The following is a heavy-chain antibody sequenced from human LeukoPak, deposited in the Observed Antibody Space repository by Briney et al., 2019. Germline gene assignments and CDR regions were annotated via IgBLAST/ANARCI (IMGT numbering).Heavy chain of an antibody. V-gene: IGHV1-2*02. Sequence: ASVTVSCKASGYTFTGYYMHWVRQAPGQGLEWMGWINPNSGGTNYAQKFQGRVTMTRDTSISTAYMELSRLRSDDTAVYYCAREEGSGSSLDVWGQGTTVTVSS. CDR2: INPNSGGT. D-gene: IGHD3-10*01. CDR1: GYTFTGYY. J-gene: IGHJ6*02. CDR3: AREEGSGSSLDV.